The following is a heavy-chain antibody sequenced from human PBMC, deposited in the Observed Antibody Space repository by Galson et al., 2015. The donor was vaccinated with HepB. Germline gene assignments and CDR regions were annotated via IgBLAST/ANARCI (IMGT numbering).Heavy chain of an antibody. CDR2: ISSSSSYI. V-gene: IGHV3-21*01. Sequence: SLRLSCAASGFTFSSYSMNWVRQAPGKGLERVSSISSSSSYIYYADSVKGRYTISRDNAKNSLYLQMNSLRAEDTAVYYCARAGGRSIFGVALYYYYYMDVWGKGTTVTVSS. J-gene: IGHJ6*03. D-gene: IGHD3-3*01. CDR3: ARAGGRSIFGVALYYYYYMDV. CDR1: GFTFSSYS.